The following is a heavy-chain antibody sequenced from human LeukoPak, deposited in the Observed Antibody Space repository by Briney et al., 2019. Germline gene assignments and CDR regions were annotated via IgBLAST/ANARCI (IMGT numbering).Heavy chain of an antibody. J-gene: IGHJ3*02. CDR1: GGSISSYY. CDR3: VRSLRAFDI. CDR2: IYYSGGT. Sequence: SETLSLTCTVSGGSISSYYWSWIRQPPGKGLEWIGSIYYSGGTYHNPSLKSRVTISEDTSKNQFSLKLTSVTAADTAVYYCVRSLRAFDIWGQGTMVIVSS. V-gene: IGHV4-59*12.